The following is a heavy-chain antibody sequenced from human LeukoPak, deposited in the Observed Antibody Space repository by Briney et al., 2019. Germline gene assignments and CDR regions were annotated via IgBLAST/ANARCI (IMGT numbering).Heavy chain of an antibody. D-gene: IGHD2-21*02. V-gene: IGHV4-34*01. CDR3: ASGRAYCGGDCYRTTFDY. Sequence: PSETLSLTCAVYGGSFTGYYWSWIRQPPGKGLEWIGGINHSGSTNYNPSLKSRVTISVDTSKNQFSLKLSSVTAADTAVYYCASGRAYCGGDCYRTTFDYWGQGTLVTVSS. CDR1: GGSFTGYY. CDR2: INHSGST. J-gene: IGHJ4*02.